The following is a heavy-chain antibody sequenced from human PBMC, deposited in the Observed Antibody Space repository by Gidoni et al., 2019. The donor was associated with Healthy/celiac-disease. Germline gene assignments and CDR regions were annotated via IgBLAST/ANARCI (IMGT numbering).Heavy chain of an antibody. Sequence: QVQLQESGPGLVKPSQTLSLTCTFSGGSISSAGYYWSWLRQHPGQGLEWIGYIYYSGSTYYNQSLKSRVTISVDTSNNQFSLNLSSVTAADTAVYYCARAHIDYCSSTSCPAHFDYWGQGTLVTVSS. V-gene: IGHV4-31*03. J-gene: IGHJ4*02. CDR1: GGSISSAGYY. CDR3: ARAHIDYCSSTSCPAHFDY. D-gene: IGHD2-2*01. CDR2: IYYSGST.